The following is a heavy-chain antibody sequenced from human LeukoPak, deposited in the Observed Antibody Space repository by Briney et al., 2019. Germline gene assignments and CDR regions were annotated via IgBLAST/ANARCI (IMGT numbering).Heavy chain of an antibody. J-gene: IGHJ4*02. CDR3: AKDSNYDSSGSPGTLFDY. D-gene: IGHD3-22*01. V-gene: IGHV3-30*18. Sequence: GRSLRLSCAASGFTFSSYGMHWVRQAPGKGLEWVAVISYDGSNKYYADSVKGRFTISRDNSKNTLHLQMNSLRAEDTAVYYCAKDSNYDSSGSPGTLFDYWGQGTLVTVSS. CDR2: ISYDGSNK. CDR1: GFTFSSYG.